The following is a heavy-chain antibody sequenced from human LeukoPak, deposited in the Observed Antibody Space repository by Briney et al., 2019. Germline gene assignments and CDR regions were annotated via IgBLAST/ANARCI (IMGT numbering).Heavy chain of an antibody. CDR2: ISYDGSNK. D-gene: IGHD3-9*01. CDR1: GFTFSSYG. Sequence: GGSLRLSCAASGFTFSSYGMHWVRQAPGKGLEWVAVISYDGSNKYYADSVKGRFTISRDNSKNTLYLRMNSLRAEDTAVYYCAKSYFDWSAARYYYYGMDVWGQGTTVTVSS. V-gene: IGHV3-30*18. J-gene: IGHJ6*02. CDR3: AKSYFDWSAARYYYYGMDV.